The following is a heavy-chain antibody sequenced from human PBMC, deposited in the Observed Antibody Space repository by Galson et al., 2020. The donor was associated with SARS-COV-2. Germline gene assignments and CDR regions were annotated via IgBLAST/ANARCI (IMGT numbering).Heavy chain of an antibody. V-gene: IGHV1-2*02. J-gene: IGHJ4*02. CDR2: INSNSGGT. CDR1: GYSFTNYY. Sequence: ASVKVSCKASGYSFTNYYIHWVRQAPGQGPAWMGWINSNSGGTMYAQKFQGRVTMTRDTSISTAYMELSSLRSDDTAVYYCARDPQDFDYWGQGTLVTVSS. CDR3: ARDPQDFDY.